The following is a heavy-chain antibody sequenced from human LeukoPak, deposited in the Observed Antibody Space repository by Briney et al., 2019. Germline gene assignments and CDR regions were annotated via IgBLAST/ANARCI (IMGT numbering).Heavy chain of an antibody. CDR3: AKDPIRGYSDSSGLFDY. Sequence: GGSLRLSCAVSGFTFTNYALSWVRQAPGKGLEWVSTISGTGDSTYYADSVKGRFTVSRDISKNTLYLQMNSLRVEDTAVYYCAKDPIRGYSDSSGLFDYWGQGTLVTVSS. D-gene: IGHD3-22*01. CDR2: ISGTGDST. J-gene: IGHJ4*02. V-gene: IGHV3-23*01. CDR1: GFTFTNYA.